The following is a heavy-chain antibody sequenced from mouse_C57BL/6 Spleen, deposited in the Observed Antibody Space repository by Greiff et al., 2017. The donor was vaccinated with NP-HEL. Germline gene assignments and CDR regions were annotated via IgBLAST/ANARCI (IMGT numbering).Heavy chain of an antibody. CDR3: AREGGVTTDYYAMDY. CDR2: INPNNGGT. Sequence: EVQLQQSGPELVKPGASVKISCKASGYTFTDYYMNWVKQSHGKSLEWIGDINPNNGGTSYNQKFKGKATLTVDKSSSTAYMELRSLTSEDSAVYYCAREGGVTTDYYAMDYWGQGTSVTVSS. V-gene: IGHV1-26*01. CDR1: GYTFTDYY. J-gene: IGHJ4*01. D-gene: IGHD2-2*01.